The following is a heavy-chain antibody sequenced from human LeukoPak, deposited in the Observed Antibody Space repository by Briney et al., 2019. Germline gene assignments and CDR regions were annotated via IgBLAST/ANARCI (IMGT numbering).Heavy chain of an antibody. Sequence: GGSLRLSCAASGFTFSSYGIQWVRQAPGKGLEWVVVISFDGSKKYYVDSVKGRFTISRDNSKNTVYLQMNSLRPEDTAVYYCAKEVSRISFFDYWGQGTLITVSS. J-gene: IGHJ4*02. CDR3: AKEVSRISFFDY. CDR2: ISFDGSKK. D-gene: IGHD2-15*01. CDR1: GFTFSSYG. V-gene: IGHV3-30*18.